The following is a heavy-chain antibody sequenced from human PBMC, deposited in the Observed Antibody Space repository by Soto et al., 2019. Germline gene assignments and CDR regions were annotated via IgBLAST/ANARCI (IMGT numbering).Heavy chain of an antibody. V-gene: IGHV3-74*01. J-gene: IGHJ4*02. Sequence: PGGSLRLSCAAFGFTFSSDWMHWVRQAAGKGLVWVSRINMDGSTTNYADSVKGRFIISRDNAKNTLYLQMNSLRAEDTALYYCARGPRGLYGNDYWGQGALVTVSS. CDR3: ARGPRGLYGNDY. CDR2: INMDGSTT. D-gene: IGHD4-4*01. CDR1: GFTFSSDW.